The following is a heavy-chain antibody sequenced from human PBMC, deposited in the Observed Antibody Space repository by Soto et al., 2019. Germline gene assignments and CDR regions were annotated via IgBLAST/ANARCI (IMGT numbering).Heavy chain of an antibody. CDR3: ARHLTYCSAGSCYSDFPYYGMDV. V-gene: IGHV4-39*01. CDR2: IFYSGST. J-gene: IGHJ6*02. Sequence: SETLSLTCTVSGGAISSYYWGWIRQPPGKGLEWIGSIFYSGSTYYNPSLKSRVTISVDTSKNQFSLKLSSVTAADTAVYYCARHLTYCSAGSCYSDFPYYGMDVWGQGTTVTVSS. CDR1: GGAISSYY. D-gene: IGHD2-15*01.